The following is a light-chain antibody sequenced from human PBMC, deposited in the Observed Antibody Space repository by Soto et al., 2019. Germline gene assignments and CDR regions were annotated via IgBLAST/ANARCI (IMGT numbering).Light chain of an antibody. CDR1: RGISSR. Sequence: DIQMTQSPSTLSASVGDRVTITCRASRGISSRLAWYQQKPGKAPKLLIYDASSLESGVPSRFSGSGSGTEFTLTVSGLQPDDFATYYCQQYDSYSTFGSGTKVDIK. CDR2: DAS. V-gene: IGKV1-5*01. J-gene: IGKJ3*01. CDR3: QQYDSYST.